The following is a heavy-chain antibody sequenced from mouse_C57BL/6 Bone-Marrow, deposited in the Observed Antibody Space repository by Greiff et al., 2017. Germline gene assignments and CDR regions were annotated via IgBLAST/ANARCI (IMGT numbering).Heavy chain of an antibody. CDR1: GYTFTSYW. CDR2: IDPSDSET. Sequence: QVQLQQPGAELVRPGSSVKLSCKASGYTFTSYWMHWVKQRPIQGLEWIGNIDPSDSETHYNQKFKDKATLTVDKSSSPAYMQLSSLTSEDSAVYYCARGGYGNYGSYYYAMDYWGQGTSVTVSS. V-gene: IGHV1-52*01. D-gene: IGHD2-1*01. J-gene: IGHJ4*01. CDR3: ARGGYGNYGSYYYAMDY.